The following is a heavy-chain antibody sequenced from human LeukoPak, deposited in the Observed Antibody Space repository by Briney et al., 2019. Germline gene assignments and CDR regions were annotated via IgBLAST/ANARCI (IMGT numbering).Heavy chain of an antibody. D-gene: IGHD6-19*01. V-gene: IGHV4-34*01. CDR3: ARALYSSGWYSIGLIY. Sequence: PSETLSLTCAVYGGSFSVYYWSWIRQPPGKGLEWIGEINHSGSTNYNPSLKSRVTISVDTSKNQFSLKLSSVTAADTAVYYCARALYSSGWYSIGLIYWGQGTLVTVSS. J-gene: IGHJ4*02. CDR2: INHSGST. CDR1: GGSFSVYY.